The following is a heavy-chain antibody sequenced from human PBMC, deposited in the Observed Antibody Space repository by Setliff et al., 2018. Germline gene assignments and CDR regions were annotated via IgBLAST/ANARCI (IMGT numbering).Heavy chain of an antibody. Sequence: ASVKVSCKASGYTFTSYYMHWVRQAPGQGLEWMGIINPSGGSTSRAQKFQGRVTMTRDTSTSTVYMELSSLRSEDTAVYYCARANVLRFLEWLLSGGDYYYYYMDVWGKGTTVTVSS. D-gene: IGHD3-3*01. CDR3: ARANVLRFLEWLLSGGDYYYYYMDV. V-gene: IGHV1-46*01. CDR2: INPSGGST. J-gene: IGHJ6*03. CDR1: GYTFTSYY.